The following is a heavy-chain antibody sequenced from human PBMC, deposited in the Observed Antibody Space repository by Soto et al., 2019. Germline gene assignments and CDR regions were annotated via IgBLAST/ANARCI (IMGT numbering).Heavy chain of an antibody. D-gene: IGHD2-15*01. CDR1: GFTVSSKY. CDR2: TQSGGTT. CDR3: ARDDVLCDGGRCYGIPLDV. Sequence: EVQLVESGGGLVQPGGSLRLSCAASGFTVSSKYMTWVRQAPGKGLEWVSLTQSGGTTYYADSVKGRFTISRDTSENTLHLQMDSLRVEDTAVYYCARDDVLCDGGRCYGIPLDVWSKGTTVTVSS. V-gene: IGHV3-66*01. J-gene: IGHJ6*04.